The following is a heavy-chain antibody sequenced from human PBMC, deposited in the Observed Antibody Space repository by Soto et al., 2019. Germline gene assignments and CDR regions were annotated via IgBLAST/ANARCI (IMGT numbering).Heavy chain of an antibody. CDR2: ISYDGSDQ. Sequence: QVQLVESGGGVVQPGSSLRLSCAVSGFTFRNYGMHWVRQAPGKGLEWVALISYDGSDQYYVESVKGRFTISRDSSKNTLYLDVSSLRIEDTAVYYCAKVGSYGCGSNSDVEYWGQGTMVTVSS. D-gene: IGHD5-18*01. CDR3: AKVGSYGCGSNSDVEY. J-gene: IGHJ4*02. V-gene: IGHV3-30*18. CDR1: GFTFRNYG.